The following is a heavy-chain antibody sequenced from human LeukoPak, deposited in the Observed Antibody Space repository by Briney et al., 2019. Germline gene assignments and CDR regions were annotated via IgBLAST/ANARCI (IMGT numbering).Heavy chain of an antibody. CDR1: GFTFSSYA. V-gene: IGHV3-23*01. CDR2: ISGSGGST. J-gene: IGHJ5*02. Sequence: QAGGSLRLSCAASGFTFSSYAMSWVSQAPGKGLEWVSAISGSGGSTYYADSVKGRFTISRDNSKNTLYLQMNSLRAEDTAVYYCAKGDCSSTSCLRFDPWGQGTLVTVSS. CDR3: AKGDCSSTSCLRFDP. D-gene: IGHD2-2*01.